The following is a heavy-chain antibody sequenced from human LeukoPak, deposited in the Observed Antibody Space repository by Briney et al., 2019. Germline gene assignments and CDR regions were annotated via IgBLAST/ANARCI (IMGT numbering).Heavy chain of an antibody. V-gene: IGHV3-53*01. Sequence: GGSLRLSCAASGFTVTRNFMSWVRQAPGKGLEWVSVIYSDGNTYYADSVKGRFTVSRDTSKNTMSLQMNSLRGEDTAVYYCARVGPSYYYYYMDAWGNGTTVIVSS. CDR1: GFTVTRNF. J-gene: IGHJ6*03. CDR3: ARVGPSYYYYYMDA. CDR2: IYSDGNT.